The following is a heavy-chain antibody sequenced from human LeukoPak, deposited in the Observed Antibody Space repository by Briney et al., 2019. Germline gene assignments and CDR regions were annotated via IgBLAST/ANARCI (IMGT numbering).Heavy chain of an antibody. Sequence: GGSLRLSCEASGFTFSSYAMSWVRQAPGKGLEWVSGISTNGGSTSYADSVKGRLTISRDNPRNMLYMEMNSLIAEDTAGYYCRKDPNGDYVGAFDFWGQGTMVTVSS. V-gene: IGHV3-23*01. CDR1: GFTFSSYA. D-gene: IGHD4-17*01. CDR3: RKDPNGDYVGAFDF. J-gene: IGHJ3*01. CDR2: ISTNGGST.